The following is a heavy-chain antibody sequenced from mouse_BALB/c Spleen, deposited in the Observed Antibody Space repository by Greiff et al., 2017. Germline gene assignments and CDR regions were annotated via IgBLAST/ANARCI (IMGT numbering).Heavy chain of an antibody. CDR1: GYAFSSYW. Sequence: QVQLQQSGAELVRPGSSVKISCKASGYAFSSYWMNWVKQGPGQGLEWIGQIYPGDGDTNYNGKFKGKATLTADKSSSTAYMQLSSLTSEDSAVYFCARRDAMDYWGQGTSVTVSS. CDR3: ARRDAMDY. CDR2: IYPGDGDT. V-gene: IGHV1-80*01. J-gene: IGHJ4*01.